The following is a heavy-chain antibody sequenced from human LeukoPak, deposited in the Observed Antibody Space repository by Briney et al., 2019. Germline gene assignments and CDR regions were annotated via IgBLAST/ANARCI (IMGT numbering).Heavy chain of an antibody. CDR2: ITHSGST. D-gene: IGHD3-10*01. J-gene: IGHJ4*02. V-gene: IGHV4-34*01. CDR3: ARPHRITMVRGARRGYFDY. CDR1: GGSFSGYY. Sequence: SETLSLTCAVYGGSFSGYYWSWIRQPPGKGLEWIGEITHSGSTNYNPSLKSRVTISVDTSKNQFCLKLSSVTAADTAVYYWARPHRITMVRGARRGYFDYWGQGTLVTVSS.